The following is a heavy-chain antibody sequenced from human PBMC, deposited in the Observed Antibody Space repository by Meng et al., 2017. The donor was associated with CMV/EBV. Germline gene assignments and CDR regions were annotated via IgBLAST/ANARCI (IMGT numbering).Heavy chain of an antibody. J-gene: IGHJ6*02. CDR3: ARVTIDTAMVHYYYYGMDV. CDR1: VGTFSSYA. CDR2: IIPIFGKA. V-gene: IGHV1-69*05. D-gene: IGHD5-18*01. Sequence: SVKVSCKASVGTFSSYAISWVRQASGQGLEWMGGIIPIFGKANYAQKFQGRVTITTDESTSTAYMELSSLRSEDTAVYYCARVTIDTAMVHYYYYGMDVWGQGTTVTVSS.